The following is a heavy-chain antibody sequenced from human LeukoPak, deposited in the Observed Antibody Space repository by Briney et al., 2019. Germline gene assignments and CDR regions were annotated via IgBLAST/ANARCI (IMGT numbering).Heavy chain of an antibody. CDR1: GFTFSNAW. J-gene: IGHJ4*02. Sequence: GGSLRLSCAASGFTFSNAWMSWVRQAPGKGLEWVGRIKSKTDGGTTDYAAPVKGRFTISRDDSKNTLYLQMNSLKTEDTAVYYCTTATDYYGSGSYPGLIDYWGQGTLVTVSS. CDR3: TTATDYYGSGSYPGLIDY. V-gene: IGHV3-15*01. D-gene: IGHD3-10*01. CDR2: IKSKTDGGTT.